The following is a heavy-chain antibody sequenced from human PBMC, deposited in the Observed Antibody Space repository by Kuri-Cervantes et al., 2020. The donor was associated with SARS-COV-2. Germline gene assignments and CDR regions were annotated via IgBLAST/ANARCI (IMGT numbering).Heavy chain of an antibody. CDR1: GFTFSSYS. Sequence: GESLKISCAASGFTFSSYSMNWVRQAPGKGLEWVSSISSSSSYIYYADSVKGRFTISRDNAKNSLYLQMNSLRAEDTAVYYCARDYCSSTSCDNDAFDIWGQGTMVTASS. V-gene: IGHV3-21*01. CDR3: ARDYCSSTSCDNDAFDI. J-gene: IGHJ3*02. D-gene: IGHD2-2*02. CDR2: ISSSSSYI.